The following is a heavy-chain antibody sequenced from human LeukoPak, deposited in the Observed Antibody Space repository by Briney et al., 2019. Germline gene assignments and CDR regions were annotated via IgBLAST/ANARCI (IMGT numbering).Heavy chain of an antibody. Sequence: GGSLRLSCAASGFTFSSYEMNWVRQAPGKGLEWVSYISSSGSTIYYADSVKGRFTISRDNAKNSLYLQMNSLRAEDTAVYYCARGAICSGGSCYSSSLYWGQGALVTVSS. CDR1: GFTFSSYE. D-gene: IGHD2-15*01. V-gene: IGHV3-48*03. CDR2: ISSSGSTI. CDR3: ARGAICSGGSCYSSSLY. J-gene: IGHJ4*02.